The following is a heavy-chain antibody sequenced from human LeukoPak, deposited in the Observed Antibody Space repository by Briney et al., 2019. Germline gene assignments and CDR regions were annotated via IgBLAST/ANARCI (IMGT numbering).Heavy chain of an antibody. V-gene: IGHV4-59*08. J-gene: IGHJ6*02. Sequence: SETLSLTCTVSGGSISSYYWSWIRQPPGKGLEWIGCIYYSGSTNYNPSLKSRVTISVDTSKNQFSLKLRSVTAADTAVYYCARQRPQYYYYGMDVWGQGTTVTVSS. CDR1: GGSISSYY. D-gene: IGHD2/OR15-2a*01. CDR2: IYYSGST. CDR3: ARQRPQYYYYGMDV.